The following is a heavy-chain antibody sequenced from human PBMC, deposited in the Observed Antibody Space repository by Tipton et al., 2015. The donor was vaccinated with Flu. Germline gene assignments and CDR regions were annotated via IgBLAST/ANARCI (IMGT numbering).Heavy chain of an antibody. D-gene: IGHD3-10*01. Sequence: LRLSCSVSGASISSSGYYWTWIRQQPGMGLEWMGYISDSGKTYYNPSLNSRVTISLDTSKNQFSLVMNSVTAADTAVYYCARGSGSGTFMIFDLWGQGTLVTVSS. CDR1: GASISSSGYY. V-gene: IGHV4-31*03. J-gene: IGHJ4*02. CDR3: ARGSGSGTFMIFDL. CDR2: ISDSGKT.